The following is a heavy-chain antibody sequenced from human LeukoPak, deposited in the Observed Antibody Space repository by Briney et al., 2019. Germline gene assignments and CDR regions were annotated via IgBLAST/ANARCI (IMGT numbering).Heavy chain of an antibody. Sequence: PGGSLRLSCAASGFTVSSNYMSWVRQAPGKGLEWVSYISSSGSTIYYADSVKGRFTISRDNAKNSLYLQMNSLRAEDTAVYYCARCRDGYNTYYFDYWGQGTLVTVSS. J-gene: IGHJ4*02. CDR3: ARCRDGYNTYYFDY. D-gene: IGHD5-24*01. CDR2: ISSSGSTI. CDR1: GFTVSSNY. V-gene: IGHV3-11*01.